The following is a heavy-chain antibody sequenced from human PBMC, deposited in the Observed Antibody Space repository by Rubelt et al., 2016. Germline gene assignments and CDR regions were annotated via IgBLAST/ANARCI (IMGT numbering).Heavy chain of an antibody. J-gene: IGHJ4*02. CDR3: ARGDLSGSYYGTLWY. V-gene: IGHV1-8*01. Sequence: GRGLEWMGWMNPNSGNTGYAQKFQGRVTMTRNTSISTAYMELSSLRSDDTAVYYCARGDLSGSYYGTLWYWGQGTLVTVSS. CDR2: MNPNSGNT. D-gene: IGHD1-26*01.